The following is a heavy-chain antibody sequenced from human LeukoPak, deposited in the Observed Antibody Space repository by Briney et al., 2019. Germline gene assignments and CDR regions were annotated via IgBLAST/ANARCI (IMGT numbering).Heavy chain of an antibody. V-gene: IGHV3-11*01. J-gene: IGHJ6*02. Sequence: GGALRLSCAATGFTFSDYYMTGIRQAAGKGLAWVSYISGVASDIYYGDSVKGRFTISRDNAKNSVYLQMNSLRAEDTAVYYCARGGALGMDVWGQGTTVTVSS. CDR1: GFTFSDYY. D-gene: IGHD1-26*01. CDR2: ISGVASDI. CDR3: ARGGALGMDV.